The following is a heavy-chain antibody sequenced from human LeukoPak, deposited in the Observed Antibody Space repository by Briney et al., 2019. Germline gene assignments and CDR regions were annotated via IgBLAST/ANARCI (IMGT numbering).Heavy chain of an antibody. CDR1: GGSFSGYY. D-gene: IGHD2-2*01. CDR2: INHSGST. Sequence: SETLSLTCDVYGGSFSGYYWSWIRQPPGKGLEWIGEINHSGSTNYNPSLKSRVTISLDTSKNQFSLKLTSVTAADTAMYYCARGRTGYQLLPTKKNYSYYYVDVWGKGTTVTVSS. J-gene: IGHJ6*03. CDR3: ARGRTGYQLLPTKKNYSYYYVDV. V-gene: IGHV4-34*01.